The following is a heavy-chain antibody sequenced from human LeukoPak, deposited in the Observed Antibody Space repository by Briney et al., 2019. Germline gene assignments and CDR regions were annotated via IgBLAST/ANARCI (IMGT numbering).Heavy chain of an antibody. D-gene: IGHD4-17*01. Sequence: GGSLRLSCAASEFTFSNYNMNWVRQAPGKGLEWVSYISSSSSTIYYADSMKGRFTISRDNAKNSLYLQMNSLRAEDTAVYYCARATAQIDYWGQGTLVTVSS. CDR1: EFTFSNYN. V-gene: IGHV3-48*01. J-gene: IGHJ4*02. CDR2: ISSSSSTI. CDR3: ARATAQIDY.